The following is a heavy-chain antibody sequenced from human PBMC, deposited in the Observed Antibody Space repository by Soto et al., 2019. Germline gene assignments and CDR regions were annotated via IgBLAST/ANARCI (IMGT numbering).Heavy chain of an antibody. CDR1: GYTFTGYY. D-gene: IGHD6-25*01. CDR2: INPNSGGT. Sequence: ASVKVSCKASGYTFTGYYMHWVRQAPGQGLEWMGWINPNSGGTNYAQKFQGWVTMTRDTSISTAYMELSRLRSDDTAVYYCARDSVLAAALYYYYYRMDFWGPATT. J-gene: IGHJ6*02. V-gene: IGHV1-2*04. CDR3: ARDSVLAAALYYYYYRMDF.